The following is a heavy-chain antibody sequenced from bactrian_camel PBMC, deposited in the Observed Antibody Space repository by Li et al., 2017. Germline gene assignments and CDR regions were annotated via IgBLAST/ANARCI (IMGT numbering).Heavy chain of an antibody. J-gene: IGHJ6*01. CDR3: AAAGGEGPPVMKPGVLFGCAWSDGYRS. CDR2: SVTHGGKS. Sequence: QLVESGGGSVYAGGSMTLSCATTSSERPHSMAYFRQTPANEREWIAASVTHGGKSYYSDSVKGRFTISRENSANTAYLQMTNLKPDDTGRYYCAAAGGEGPPVMKPGVLFGCAWSDGYRSWGQGTQVTVS. V-gene: IGHV3S25*01. D-gene: IGHD3*01. CDR1: SSERPHS.